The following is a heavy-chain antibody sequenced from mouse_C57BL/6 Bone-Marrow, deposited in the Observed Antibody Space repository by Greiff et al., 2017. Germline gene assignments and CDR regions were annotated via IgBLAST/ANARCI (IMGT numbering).Heavy chain of an antibody. Sequence: EVHLVESGGGLVKPGGSLKLSCAASGFTFSDYGMHWVRQAPEKGLEWVAYISSGSSTIYYADPVKGRFTISRDKAKNTLCLQMTSLRSEDTAMYYCARPYFDYWGQGTTLTVSS. CDR2: ISSGSSTI. CDR3: ARPYFDY. V-gene: IGHV5-17*01. J-gene: IGHJ2*01. CDR1: GFTFSDYG.